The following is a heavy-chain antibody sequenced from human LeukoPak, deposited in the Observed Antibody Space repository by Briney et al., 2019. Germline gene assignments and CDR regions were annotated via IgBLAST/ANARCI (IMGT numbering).Heavy chain of an antibody. CDR1: GYTFISHD. Sequence: ASVKVSCKASGYTFISHDMVWVRQASGQGLEWVGLMNPNSGNRGLSQKFQGRVIMTRKTSISTAYMEVSSLRAEDTAVYYGARRVNLNAASCYYMDVWGKGTTVTVSS. CDR2: MNPNSGNR. J-gene: IGHJ6*03. D-gene: IGHD1-1*01. CDR3: ARRVNLNAASCYYMDV. V-gene: IGHV1-8*01.